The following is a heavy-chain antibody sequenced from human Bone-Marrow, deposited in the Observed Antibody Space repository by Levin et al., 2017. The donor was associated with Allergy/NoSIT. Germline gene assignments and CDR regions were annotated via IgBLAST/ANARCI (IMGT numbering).Heavy chain of an antibody. V-gene: IGHV3-48*01. CDR2: ISSSSSTI. J-gene: IGHJ4*02. Sequence: GESLKISCAASGFTFSSYSMNWVRQAPGKGLEWVSYISSSSSTIYYADSVKGRFTISRDNAKNSLYLQMNSLRAEDTAVYYCARDQGYSYDPHFDYWGQGTLVTVSS. D-gene: IGHD5-18*01. CDR1: GFTFSSYS. CDR3: ARDQGYSYDPHFDY.